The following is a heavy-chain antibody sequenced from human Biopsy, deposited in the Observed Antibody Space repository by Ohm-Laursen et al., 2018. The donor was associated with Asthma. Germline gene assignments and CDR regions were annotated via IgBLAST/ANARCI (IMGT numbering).Heavy chain of an antibody. D-gene: IGHD6-13*01. V-gene: IGHV3-11*01. CDR3: ARVLESSSRSPFYFFTLDV. J-gene: IGHJ6*02. Sequence: SLRLSCAAYGFSFGDFFMTWVRQAPGKGLEWVASISSSGSTKYTSESVLGRCTISRDNTQKSMTLEQRSLSVEDTAIYYCARVLESSSRSPFYFFTLDVWGQGTPVAVSS. CDR1: GFSFGDFF. CDR2: ISSSGSTK.